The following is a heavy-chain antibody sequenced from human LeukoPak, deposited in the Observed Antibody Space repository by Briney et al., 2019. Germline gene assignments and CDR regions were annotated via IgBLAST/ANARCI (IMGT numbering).Heavy chain of an antibody. Sequence: TGGSLRLSCAASGFTFSSYWMTWVRQAPGKGLEWVANIKLDVSETYYVDSVRGRFTISRDNTKNSLYLQMDSLRAEDTAVYYCARKGNAFDFWGQGPMVTVSS. D-gene: IGHD3-10*01. CDR3: ARKGNAFDF. CDR2: IKLDVSET. CDR1: GFTFSSYW. J-gene: IGHJ3*01. V-gene: IGHV3-7*01.